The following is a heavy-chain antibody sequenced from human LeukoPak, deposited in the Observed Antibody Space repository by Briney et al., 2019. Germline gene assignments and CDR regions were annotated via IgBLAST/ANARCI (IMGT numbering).Heavy chain of an antibody. J-gene: IGHJ6*03. CDR2: IRYDGSNK. CDR3: AKERQQLVQSLYYYYYMDV. D-gene: IGHD6-13*01. CDR1: GFTFSSYG. Sequence: GGSLRLSCAASGFTFSSYGMHWVRQAPGKGLEWVAFIRYDGSNKYYADSVKGRFTISRDNSKNTLYLQMNSLRAEDTAVYYCAKERQQLVQSLYYYYYMDVWGKGTTVTISS. V-gene: IGHV3-30*02.